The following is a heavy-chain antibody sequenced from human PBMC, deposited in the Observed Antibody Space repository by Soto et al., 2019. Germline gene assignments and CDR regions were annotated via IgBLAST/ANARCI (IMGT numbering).Heavy chain of an antibody. CDR2: IYYSGGT. CDR3: ARQGKTTVTPNYYYYYMDV. V-gene: IGHV4-59*08. D-gene: IGHD4-4*01. CDR1: GGSISSYY. Sequence: SETLSLTCTGSGGSISSYYWSWIRQPPGKGLEWIGYIYYSGGTNYNPSLKSRVTISVDTSKNQFSLKLSSVTAADTAVYYCARQGKTTVTPNYYYYYMDVWGKGTTVTVSS. J-gene: IGHJ6*03.